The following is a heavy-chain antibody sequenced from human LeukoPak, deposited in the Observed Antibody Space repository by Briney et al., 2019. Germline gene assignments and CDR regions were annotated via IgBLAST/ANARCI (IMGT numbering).Heavy chain of an antibody. CDR3: ARDSVSTYHFDY. D-gene: IGHD5/OR15-5a*01. CDR1: GGSFSGYY. J-gene: IGHJ4*02. CDR2: INHSGST. Sequence: KPSETLSLTCAVYGGSFSGYYWSWIRQPPGKGLEWIGEINHSGSTNYNPSLKSRVTISVDTSKNQFSLKLSSVTAADTAVYYCARDSVSTYHFDYWGQGTLVTVSS. V-gene: IGHV4-34*01.